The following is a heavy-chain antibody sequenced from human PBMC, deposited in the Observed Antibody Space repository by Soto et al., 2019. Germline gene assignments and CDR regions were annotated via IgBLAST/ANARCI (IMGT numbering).Heavy chain of an antibody. Sequence: SETLSLTCTVSGGSISSYYWSWIRQPPGKGLEWIGYIYYSGSTNYNPSLKSRVTISVDTSKNQFSLKLSSVTAADTTMYYCASLDVSGSYFYYGMDVWGQGTPVTVSS. CDR1: GGSISSYY. V-gene: IGHV4-59*08. CDR3: ASLDVSGSYFYYGMDV. J-gene: IGHJ6*02. D-gene: IGHD3-10*01. CDR2: IYYSGST.